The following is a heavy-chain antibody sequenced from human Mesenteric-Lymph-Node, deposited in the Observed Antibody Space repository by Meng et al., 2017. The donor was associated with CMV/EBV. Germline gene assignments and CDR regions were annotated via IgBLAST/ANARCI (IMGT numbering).Heavy chain of an antibody. CDR2: LHHSGIT. Sequence: GGSAISSDYYWGWIRQPPGKGLEWIGGLHHSGITYYNPSLKSRVTLSVHTSKNRFSLKLNSATASDAAVYFCSRLRMQWPLTWGQGTLVTVSS. V-gene: IGHV4-39*01. J-gene: IGHJ5*02. CDR1: GGSAISSDYY. D-gene: IGHD6-19*01. CDR3: SRLRMQWPLT.